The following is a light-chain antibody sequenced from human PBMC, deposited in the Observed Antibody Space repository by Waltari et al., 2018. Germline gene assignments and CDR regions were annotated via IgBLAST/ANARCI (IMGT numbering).Light chain of an antibody. Sequence: AIQMTQSQSSLSASVGDRVTITCRASQGIRNDLGWYQQKPGKAPKLLIYAASSLQSGVPSRFRGSGSGTDFTLTISSLQPEDFATYYCLQDYNYPLTFGGGTKVEIK. CDR2: AAS. V-gene: IGKV1-6*01. CDR1: QGIRND. CDR3: LQDYNYPLT. J-gene: IGKJ4*01.